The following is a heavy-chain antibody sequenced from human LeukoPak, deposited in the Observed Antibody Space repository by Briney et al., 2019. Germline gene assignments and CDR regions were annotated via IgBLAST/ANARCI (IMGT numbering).Heavy chain of an antibody. CDR1: GGSISSYY. V-gene: IGHV3-21*01. J-gene: IGHJ4*02. D-gene: IGHD6-13*01. CDR2: ISGSSRHK. CDR3: ARTANFAAGYYIDY. Sequence: PSETLSLTCTVSGGSISSYYWSWIRQPPGKGLEWVSSISGSSRHKYYADSVKGRFTISRDNAKNSLYLQMNSLRAEDTSVYYCARTANFAAGYYIDYWGQGTLVTVSS.